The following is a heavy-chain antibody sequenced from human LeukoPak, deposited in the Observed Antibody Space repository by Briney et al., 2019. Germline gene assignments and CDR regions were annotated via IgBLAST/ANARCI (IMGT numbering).Heavy chain of an antibody. D-gene: IGHD3-22*01. Sequence: GGSLRLSCAASGFTFSNAWMSWVRQAPGKGLEWVAVIWYDGSNKYYADSVKGRFTISRDNSKNTLYLQMNSLRAEDTAVYYCAKDSSVYYLDYWGQGTLVTVSS. CDR1: GFTFSNAW. CDR3: AKDSSVYYLDY. J-gene: IGHJ4*02. CDR2: IWYDGSNK. V-gene: IGHV3-33*06.